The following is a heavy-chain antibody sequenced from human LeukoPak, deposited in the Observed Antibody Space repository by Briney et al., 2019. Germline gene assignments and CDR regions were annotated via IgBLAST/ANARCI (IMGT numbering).Heavy chain of an antibody. D-gene: IGHD3-10*01. CDR1: GYTFTSYA. CDR3: AATKHYYGSGFYYYGMDV. J-gene: IGHJ6*02. CDR2: IIPILGIA. V-gene: IGHV1-69*04. Sequence: SVKVSCKASGYTFTSYAISWVRQAPGQGLEWMGRIIPILGIANYAQKFQGRATITADKSTSTAYMELSSLRSEDTAVYYCAATKHYYGSGFYYYGMDVWGQGTTVTVSS.